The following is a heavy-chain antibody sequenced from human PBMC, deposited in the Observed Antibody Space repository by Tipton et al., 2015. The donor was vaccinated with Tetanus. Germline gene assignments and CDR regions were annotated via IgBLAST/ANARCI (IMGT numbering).Heavy chain of an antibody. CDR1: GGSISSGGYY. CDR2: IYYSGST. J-gene: IGHJ4*02. D-gene: IGHD1-14*01. Sequence: TLSLTCTVSGGSISSGGYYWSWIRQHPGKGLEWIGYIYYSGSTYYNPSLKSRVTISVDTSKNQFSLKLNSVTTADTPVYYCAIDQARGARGLNHLDSWGQGALVPVSS. V-gene: IGHV4-31*03. CDR3: AIDQARGARGLNHLDS.